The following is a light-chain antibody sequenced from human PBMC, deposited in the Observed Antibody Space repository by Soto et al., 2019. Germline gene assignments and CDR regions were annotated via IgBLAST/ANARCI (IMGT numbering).Light chain of an antibody. CDR3: QQTYRTPLT. V-gene: IGKV1-39*01. Sequence: DMQMTQSPSCLSAAVGDRVTITFRAGQYIGRYLNWYQQKPGKAPKLLIYAASSLHSGVPSRFSGSGSGTDFTLTISSLQPEDFATYSCQQTYRTPLTFGGGAKVDI. CDR1: QYIGRY. CDR2: AAS. J-gene: IGKJ4*01.